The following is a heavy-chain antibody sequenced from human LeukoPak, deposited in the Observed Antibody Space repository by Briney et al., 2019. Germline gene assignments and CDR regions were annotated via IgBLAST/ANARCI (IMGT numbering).Heavy chain of an antibody. J-gene: IGHJ3*02. V-gene: IGHV4-59*11. CDR1: GDSIGSHY. D-gene: IGHD3-22*01. CDR2: IFYGGST. CDR3: ARDYYDSRGEAFDI. Sequence: SETLSLTCTVSGDSIGSHYWSWIRQPPGKGLEWLGYIFYGGSTDYNTSLKNRVTISVDTYKNKFPLKLNSVTAAETAVYYCARDYYDSRGEAFDIWGQGTMVTVSS.